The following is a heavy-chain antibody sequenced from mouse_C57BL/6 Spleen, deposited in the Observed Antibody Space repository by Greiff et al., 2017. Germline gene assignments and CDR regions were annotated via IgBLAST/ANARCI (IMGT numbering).Heavy chain of an antibody. CDR1: GYTFPSYW. CDR3: AREGSNYVFDY. CDR2: IDPSDSET. J-gene: IGHJ2*01. D-gene: IGHD2-5*01. Sequence: QVQLQQPGAELVRPGSSVKLSCKASGYTFPSYWMHWVKQRPIQGLEWIGNIDPSDSETHYNQKFKDKATLTVEKSSSTAYMQLSSLTSEDSAVYYCAREGSNYVFDYWGQGTTLTVSS. V-gene: IGHV1-52*01.